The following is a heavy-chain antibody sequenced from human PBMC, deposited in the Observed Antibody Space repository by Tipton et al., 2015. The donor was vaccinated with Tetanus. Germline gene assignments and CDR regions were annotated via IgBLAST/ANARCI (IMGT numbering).Heavy chain of an antibody. J-gene: IGHJ4*02. Sequence: TLSLTCAVYYDSFYGYYWSWIRQPPGKGLEWIGEISHSENTNYNPSLQSRVTISMNTANNHIYLNLTSVTAADTAVYYCARWRDGFNRALDSWGQEIMVTVSS. CDR1: YDSFYGYY. CDR3: ARWRDGFNRALDS. V-gene: IGHV4-34*01. D-gene: IGHD5-24*01. CDR2: ISHSENT.